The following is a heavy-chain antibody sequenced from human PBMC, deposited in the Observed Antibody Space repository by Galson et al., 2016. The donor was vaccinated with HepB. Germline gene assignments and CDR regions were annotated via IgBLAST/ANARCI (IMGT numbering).Heavy chain of an antibody. CDR3: ARVRLPYYFDY. V-gene: IGHV4-39*07. D-gene: IGHD5-12*01. Sequence: SETLSLTCTVSGGSISSSRYYWGWIRQPPGKGLEWIGSIYYSGNTNYNPSLKSRVTISVHTSKNQFSLKLSSVTAADTAMYYCARVRLPYYFDYWGQGTLVTVSS. J-gene: IGHJ4*02. CDR2: IYYSGNT. CDR1: GGSISSSRYY.